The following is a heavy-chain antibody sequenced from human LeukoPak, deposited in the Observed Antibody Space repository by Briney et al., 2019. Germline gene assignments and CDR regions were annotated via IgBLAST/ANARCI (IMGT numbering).Heavy chain of an antibody. J-gene: IGHJ4*02. CDR1: GGSMSSYY. D-gene: IGHD3-16*01. V-gene: IGHV4-59*08. Sequence: SETLSLTCTVSGGSMSSYYWSWIRQPPGKGLEWIGYIYYSGSTNYNPSLKSRVTISVDTSKNQFSLKLSSVTAADTAVYYCARVTSGSYGRLGYWGQGTLVTVSS. CDR2: IYYSGST. CDR3: ARVTSGSYGRLGY.